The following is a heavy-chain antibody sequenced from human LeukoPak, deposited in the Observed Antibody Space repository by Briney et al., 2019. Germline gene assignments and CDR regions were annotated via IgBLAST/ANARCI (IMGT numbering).Heavy chain of an antibody. CDR1: GFTFSSYS. D-gene: IGHD6-19*01. Sequence: GGSLRLSCAASGFTFSSYSMNWVRLAQGKGLEWVSYISSSSSYIYYADSVKGRFTISRDNAKNSLYLQMNSLRAEDTAVYYCARDPYSSGWYESSVDPCGQGTLVTLSS. CDR3: ARDPYSSGWYESSVDP. CDR2: ISSSSSYI. J-gene: IGHJ5*02. V-gene: IGHV3-21*01.